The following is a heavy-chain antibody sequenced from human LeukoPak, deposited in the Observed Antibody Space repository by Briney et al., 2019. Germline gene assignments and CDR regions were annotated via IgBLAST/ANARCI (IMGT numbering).Heavy chain of an antibody. V-gene: IGHV3-30*03. CDR2: KSYDGRNK. CDR1: GFTFSSYG. J-gene: IGHJ6*04. D-gene: IGHD2-8*01. CDR3: ARAPHAGDV. Sequence: GRSPRLSCAASGFTFSSYGMHWVRQAPGKGLEWVAVKSYDGRNKYYADSVKGRFTISRDNSKNTLYLQMNSLRAEDTAVYYCARAPHAGDVWGKGTTVTVSS.